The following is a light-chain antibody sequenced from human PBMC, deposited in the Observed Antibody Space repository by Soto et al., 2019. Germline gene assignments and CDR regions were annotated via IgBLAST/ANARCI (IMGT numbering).Light chain of an antibody. CDR3: QQYSNWPQT. Sequence: IVMTQSPATLSVSPGERATLSCRASQSISSNLAWYQQKPGQAPRLLIYGASTRATGFPARFSGSGSGTEFTLTISSLQSEDFAVYYCQQYSNWPQTFGQGIKLEIK. CDR1: QSISSN. CDR2: GAS. V-gene: IGKV3-15*01. J-gene: IGKJ2*01.